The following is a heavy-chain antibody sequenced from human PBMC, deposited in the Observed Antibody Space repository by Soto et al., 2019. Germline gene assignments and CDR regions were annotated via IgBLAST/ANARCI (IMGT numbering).Heavy chain of an antibody. CDR1: GYTFTTFW. J-gene: IGHJ5*02. V-gene: IGHV5-10-1*01. CDR3: ARLYCSSSTCDSWFDP. D-gene: IGHD2-2*01. Sequence: GESLKISCTGFGYTFTTFWISWVRQMPGRGLEWMGRIDPRDSYTNYSPSFQGHVTISGDKSISTVYLQWASMKASDTAMYYCARLYCSSSTCDSWFDPWGQGTLVTVSS. CDR2: IDPRDSYT.